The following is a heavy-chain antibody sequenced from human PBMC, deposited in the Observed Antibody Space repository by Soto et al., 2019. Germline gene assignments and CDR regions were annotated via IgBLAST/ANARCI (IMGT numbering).Heavy chain of an antibody. D-gene: IGHD1-26*01. CDR1: GFGLSSYA. J-gene: IGHJ4*02. CDR3: AKSTWDDLPPSF. Sequence: GGSLRLSCAASGFGLSSYAVSWVRQAPGKGLEWVSVISGSGGATYYADSVKGRFTISRDNSKNTLYLQMNSVRAEDTAVYYCAKSTWDDLPPSFWGQGTPVTVSS. V-gene: IGHV3-23*01. CDR2: ISGSGGAT.